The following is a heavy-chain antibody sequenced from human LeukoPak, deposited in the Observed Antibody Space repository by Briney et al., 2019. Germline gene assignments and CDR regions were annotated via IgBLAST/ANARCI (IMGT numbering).Heavy chain of an antibody. J-gene: IGHJ4*02. V-gene: IGHV4-59*08. CDR1: GGSISSYY. CDR2: IYYSGST. Sequence: SETLSLTCTVSGGSISSYYWSWLRQPPGKGLEWIGYIYYSGSTNYNPSLKSRVTISVDTSKNQFSLKLSSVTAADTAVYYCALGGGRGFDYWGQGTLVTVSS. D-gene: IGHD3-16*01. CDR3: ALGGGRGFDY.